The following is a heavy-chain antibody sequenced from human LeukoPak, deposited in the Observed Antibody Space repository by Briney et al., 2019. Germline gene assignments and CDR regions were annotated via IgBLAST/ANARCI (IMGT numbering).Heavy chain of an antibody. J-gene: IGHJ6*03. CDR3: AKCEGIFGLVYYYYYMDV. D-gene: IGHD3/OR15-3a*01. CDR1: GFTFSSYA. CDR2: ISSSSSYI. V-gene: IGHV3-21*01. Sequence: GGSLRLSCAASGFTFSSYAMSWVRQAPGKGLEWVSSISSSSSYIYYADSVKGRFTISRDNAKNSLYLQMNSLRAEDTAVYYCAKCEGIFGLVYYYYYMDVWGKGTTVTVSS.